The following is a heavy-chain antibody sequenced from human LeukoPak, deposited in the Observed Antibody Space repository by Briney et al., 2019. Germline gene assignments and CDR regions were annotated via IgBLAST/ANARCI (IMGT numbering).Heavy chain of an antibody. Sequence: GGSLRLSCAASGFTVSSNYMSWVRQAPGKGLEWVSVIYSGGSTYYADSVKGRFTISRDNSKNTLYLQMNSLRAEDTAVYYCARDSPNYDAFDIWGQGTMVTVSS. CDR1: GFTVSSNY. J-gene: IGHJ3*02. V-gene: IGHV3-53*01. CDR3: ARDSPNYDAFDI. D-gene: IGHD1-7*01. CDR2: IYSGGST.